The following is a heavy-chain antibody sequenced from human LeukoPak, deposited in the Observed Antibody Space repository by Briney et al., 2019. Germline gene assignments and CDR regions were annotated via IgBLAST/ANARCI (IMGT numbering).Heavy chain of an antibody. CDR3: ARDPRYQLLDYYYYYGMDV. Sequence: GGSLRLSCAASGFTFSSYSMDWVRQAPGKGLEGVANIKQDGSEKYYVDSVKGRFTISRDNAKNSLYLQMNSLRAEDTAVYYCARDPRYQLLDYYYYYGMDVWGQGTTVTVSS. V-gene: IGHV3-7*01. J-gene: IGHJ6*02. D-gene: IGHD2-2*01. CDR1: GFTFSSYS. CDR2: IKQDGSEK.